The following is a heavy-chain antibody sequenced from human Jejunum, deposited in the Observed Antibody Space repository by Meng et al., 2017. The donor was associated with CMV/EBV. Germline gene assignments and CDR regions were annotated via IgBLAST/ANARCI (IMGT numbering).Heavy chain of an antibody. CDR1: GFSLSNYG. CDR3: AKLSGYQTTRNRFDL. CDR2: IGGSGDSI. J-gene: IGHJ5*02. V-gene: IGHV3-23*01. D-gene: IGHD5-12*01. Sequence: SGFSLSNYGVTWVRQAPGKGLEWVAAIGGSGDSIYNADSVKGRFTVSRDKSKNTVSLQMNSLSPEDTAVYYCAKLSGYQTTRNRFDLWGQGTLVTVSS.